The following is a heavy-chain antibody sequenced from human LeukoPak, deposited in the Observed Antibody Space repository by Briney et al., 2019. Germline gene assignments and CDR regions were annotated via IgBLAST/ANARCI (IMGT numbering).Heavy chain of an antibody. CDR3: ARDHCSSTSCYEGYYYYGMDV. D-gene: IGHD2-2*01. V-gene: IGHV1-3*01. Sequence: ASVEVSCKASGYTFTSYAMHWVRQAPGQRLEWMGWINAGNGNTKYSQKFQGRVTITRDTSASTAYMELSSLRSEDTAVYYCARDHCSSTSCYEGYYYYGMDVWGQGTTVTVSS. CDR2: INAGNGNT. J-gene: IGHJ6*02. CDR1: GYTFTSYA.